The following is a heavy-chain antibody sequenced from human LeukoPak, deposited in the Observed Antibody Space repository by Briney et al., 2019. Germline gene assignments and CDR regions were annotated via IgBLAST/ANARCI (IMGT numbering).Heavy chain of an antibody. CDR3: ARGSINSDWFDP. CDR2: IYTTGST. Sequence: SETLSLTCTVSGGSISSDYWSWIRQPAGKGLEWIGRIYTTGSTDYSPSLKSRVTMSVDTSKNQFSLKLSSVTAADTAVYYCARGSINSDWFDPWGQGTLVTVSS. CDR1: GGSISSDY. J-gene: IGHJ5*02. V-gene: IGHV4-4*07. D-gene: IGHD1-14*01.